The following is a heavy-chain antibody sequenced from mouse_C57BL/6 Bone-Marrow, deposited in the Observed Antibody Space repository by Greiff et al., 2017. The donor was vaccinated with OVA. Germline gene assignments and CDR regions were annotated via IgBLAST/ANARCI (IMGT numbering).Heavy chain of an antibody. CDR1: GYTFTDHT. D-gene: IGHD2-5*01. Sequence: QVQLKESDAELVKPGASVKISCKVSGYTFTDHTIHWMKQRPEQGLEWIGYIYPRDGSTKYNEKFKGKATLTADKSSSTAYMQLNSLTSEDSAGDCCASPAYYSNFDYWGQGTTLTVSS. CDR3: ASPAYYSNFDY. CDR2: IYPRDGST. J-gene: IGHJ2*01. V-gene: IGHV1-78*01.